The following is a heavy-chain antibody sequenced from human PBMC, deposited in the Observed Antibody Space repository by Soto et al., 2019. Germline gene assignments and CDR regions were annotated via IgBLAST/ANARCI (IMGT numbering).Heavy chain of an antibody. CDR2: IIPIFGTA. Sequence: SVKVSCKASGGTFSSYAISWVRQAPGQGLEWMGGIIPIFGTANYAQKFQGRVTITADESTSTAYMELSSLRSEDTAVYYCASPRGYYDSSGYYHGFDYWGQGTRVTVSS. CDR3: ASPRGYYDSSGYYHGFDY. CDR1: GGTFSSYA. D-gene: IGHD3-22*01. J-gene: IGHJ4*02. V-gene: IGHV1-69*13.